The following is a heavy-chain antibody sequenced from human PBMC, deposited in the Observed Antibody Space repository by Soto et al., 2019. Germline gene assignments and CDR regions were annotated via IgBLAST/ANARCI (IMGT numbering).Heavy chain of an antibody. CDR2: ISSSDNII. Sequence: PGGSLRLSCAASGFTFSDYYMSWIRQAPGKGLEWVAYISSSDNIIYYADSVKGRFTISRDNAKNSLYLQMNSLRAEDTAVYYCARDPGYYDSSGYFDYWGQGTLVTVYS. D-gene: IGHD3-22*01. V-gene: IGHV3-11*01. CDR3: ARDPGYYDSSGYFDY. CDR1: GFTFSDYY. J-gene: IGHJ4*02.